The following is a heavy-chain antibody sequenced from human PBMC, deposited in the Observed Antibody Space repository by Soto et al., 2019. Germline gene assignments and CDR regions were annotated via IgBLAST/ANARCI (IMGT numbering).Heavy chain of an antibody. CDR1: GGTFSSYT. CDR3: SNEVRSMRSDDETVVYCSGGVAAASYYYYGMDV. D-gene: IGHD4-4*01. J-gene: IGHJ6*02. Sequence: QVQLVQSGAEVKKPGSSVKVSCKASGGTFSSYTISWVRQAPGQGLEWMGRIIPILGIANYAQKFQGRVTLIFVDTTNDAQYRERITRTAADYTRSASNEVRSMRSDDETVVYCSGGVAAASYYYYGMDVWGQGTTVTVSS. CDR2: IIPILGIA. V-gene: IGHV1-69*02.